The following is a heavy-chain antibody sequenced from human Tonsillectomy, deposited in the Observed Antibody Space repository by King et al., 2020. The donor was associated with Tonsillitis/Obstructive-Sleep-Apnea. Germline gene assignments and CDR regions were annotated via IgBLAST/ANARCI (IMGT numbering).Heavy chain of an antibody. CDR1: GFTFSSYE. Sequence: VQLVESGGGLVQPGGSLRLSCAASGFTFSSYEMNWVRQAPGKGLEWVSYISSSGSTIYYADSVKGRFTISRDNAKNSLYLQMNSLRAEDTAVYYCASAGYSSGGAVAGTEHFDYWGQGTLVTVSS. CDR2: ISSSGSTI. J-gene: IGHJ4*02. V-gene: IGHV3-48*03. CDR3: ASAGYSSGGAVAGTEHFDY. D-gene: IGHD6-19*01.